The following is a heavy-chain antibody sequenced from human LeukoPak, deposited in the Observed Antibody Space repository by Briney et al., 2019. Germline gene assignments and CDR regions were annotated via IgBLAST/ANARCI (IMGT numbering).Heavy chain of an antibody. D-gene: IGHD4-17*01. CDR3: SRGRYGDYGDNYFDY. CDR2: ISYDGSNK. J-gene: IGHJ4*02. Sequence: GRSLRLSCAASGFSFSSYAMYCVRQAPGKGLEWVAVISYDGSNKYYADSVTGRFTISRDNSKNTLDLQMNSLRAEDTAVYYCSRGRYGDYGDNYFDYWGQGTLVTVSS. CDR1: GFSFSSYA. V-gene: IGHV3-30-3*01.